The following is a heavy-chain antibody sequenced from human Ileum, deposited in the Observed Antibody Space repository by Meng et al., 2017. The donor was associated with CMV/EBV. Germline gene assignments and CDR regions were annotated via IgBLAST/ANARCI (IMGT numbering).Heavy chain of an antibody. CDR3: ARGLASGWPDY. D-gene: IGHD3-10*01. CDR2: ITHSGRT. J-gene: IGHJ4*02. V-gene: IGHV4-34*01. Sequence: QVELQQWGAGLLKPSETLSLTCVVFCGSFTGYYWSWFRQSPGKGLEWIGEITHSGRTSYNLSLKSRVTISVDMSKYQFSLKLTSVTAADTAIYYCARGLASGWPDYWGQGTLVTVSS. CDR1: CGSFTGYY.